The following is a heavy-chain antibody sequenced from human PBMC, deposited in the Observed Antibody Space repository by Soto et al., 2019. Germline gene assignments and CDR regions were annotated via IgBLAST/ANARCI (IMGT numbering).Heavy chain of an antibody. J-gene: IGHJ5*02. D-gene: IGHD3-10*01. CDR2: VNHSGEA. V-gene: IGHV4-34*01. Sequence: PSETLSLTCGVYGGSFRNYYWIWVRQPPGKGLEWFGEVNHSGEATYNPSLQRRVSISLDTSNNHFSLKMTSVTAADTAIYFCARAGRFPRSWFDPWGQGTQVTVSS. CDR3: ARAGRFPRSWFDP. CDR1: GGSFRNYY.